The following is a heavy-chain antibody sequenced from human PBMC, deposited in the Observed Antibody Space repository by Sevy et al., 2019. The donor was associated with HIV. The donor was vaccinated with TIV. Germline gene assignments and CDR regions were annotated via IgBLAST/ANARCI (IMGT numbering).Heavy chain of an antibody. CDR3: ARGMYYYDSSGYRFDP. CDR2: INHSGST. D-gene: IGHD3-22*01. V-gene: IGHV4-34*01. J-gene: IGHJ5*02. Sequence: SETLSLTCAVYGGSFSGYYWSWIRQPPGKGLEWIGEINHSGSTNYNPSLKSRVTISVDTSKNQFSLKLSSVTAADTAVYYRARGMYYYDSSGYRFDPWGQGTLVTVSS. CDR1: GGSFSGYY.